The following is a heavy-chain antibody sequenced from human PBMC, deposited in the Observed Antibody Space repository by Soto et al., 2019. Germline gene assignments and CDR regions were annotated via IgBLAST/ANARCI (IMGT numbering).Heavy chain of an antibody. CDR3: ARMVAAAATNWFDP. J-gene: IGHJ5*02. Sequence: SETLSLTCTVSGFSISSYYWSWIRQPPGKGLEWIGYIYYSGSTNYNPSLKSRVTISVDTSKNQFSLKLSSVTAADTAVYYCARMVAAAATNWFDPWGQGTLVTVSS. D-gene: IGHD6-13*01. CDR2: IYYSGST. CDR1: GFSISSYY. V-gene: IGHV4-59*01.